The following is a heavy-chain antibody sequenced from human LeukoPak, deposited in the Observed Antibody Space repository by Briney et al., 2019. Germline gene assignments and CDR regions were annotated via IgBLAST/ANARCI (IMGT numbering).Heavy chain of an antibody. Sequence: GGSLRLSCAASGFTFSSYDMSWVRQAPGKGLEWVSGISDSGGSTYYADSVKGRFTISRDNSKNTLYLQMNSLRAEDTAVYYCAKDRKRIAAVFDPWGQGTLVTVSS. D-gene: IGHD6-13*01. CDR2: ISDSGGST. J-gene: IGHJ5*02. CDR1: GFTFSSYD. CDR3: AKDRKRIAAVFDP. V-gene: IGHV3-23*01.